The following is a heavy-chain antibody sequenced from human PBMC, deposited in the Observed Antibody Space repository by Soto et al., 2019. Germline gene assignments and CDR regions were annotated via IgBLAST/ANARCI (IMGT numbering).Heavy chain of an antibody. CDR2: INHNSGGT. D-gene: IGHD6-19*01. Sequence: QVQLVQSGAEVKKPGASVKVSCKASGYTFTGYYMHWVRQAPGQGLEWMGWINHNSGGTNYAQKFQGRVNMTRDTSISTAYMELSRLRSDDTAVYYCARRGSGWYYFDYWGQGTLVTVSS. V-gene: IGHV1-2*02. J-gene: IGHJ4*02. CDR1: GYTFTGYY. CDR3: ARRGSGWYYFDY.